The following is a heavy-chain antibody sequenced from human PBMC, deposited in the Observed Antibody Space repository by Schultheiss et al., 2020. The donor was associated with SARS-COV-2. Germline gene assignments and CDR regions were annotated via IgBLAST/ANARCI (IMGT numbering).Heavy chain of an antibody. D-gene: IGHD5-12*01. CDR2: IYYSGST. J-gene: IGHJ6*02. V-gene: IGHV4-59*02. CDR1: GGSVSGHY. Sequence: SETLSLTCIVSGGSVSGHYWSWIRQPPGRGLEWIGYIYYSGSTNYNPALKSRVTISVDTSKNQFSLKLSSVTAADTAVYYCTRMDIVATMAYGMDVWGQGTTVTVSS. CDR3: TRMDIVATMAYGMDV.